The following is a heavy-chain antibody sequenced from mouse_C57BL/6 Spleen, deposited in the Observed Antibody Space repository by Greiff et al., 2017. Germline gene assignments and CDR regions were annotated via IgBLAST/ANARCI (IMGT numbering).Heavy chain of an antibody. V-gene: IGHV1-50*01. CDR2: IDPSDSYT. CDR3: ARKGVGVYYFDD. CDR1: GYTFTSYW. Sequence: VQLQQPGAELVKPGASVKLSCKASGYTFTSYWMQWVKQRPGQGLEWIGEIDPSDSYTNYHPKFKGKATLTVDTSSSTAYMQLSSLTSEDSAVYYCARKGVGVYYFDDWGQGTTLTVSS. J-gene: IGHJ2*01.